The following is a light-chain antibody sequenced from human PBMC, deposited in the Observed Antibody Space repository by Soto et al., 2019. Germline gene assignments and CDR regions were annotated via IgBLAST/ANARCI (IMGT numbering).Light chain of an antibody. CDR1: SSDIGGYNY. CDR3: TSYAGYKNFV. V-gene: IGLV2-8*01. Sequence: QSVLTQPPSASGSPGQSVTISCTGTSSDIGGYNYVSWYQHHPGKAPRLLIYEVFKRPSGVPNRFSGSKSGNRASLTVSGLQADDEADYYCTSYAGYKNFVLGTGNKVTVL. CDR2: EVF. J-gene: IGLJ1*01.